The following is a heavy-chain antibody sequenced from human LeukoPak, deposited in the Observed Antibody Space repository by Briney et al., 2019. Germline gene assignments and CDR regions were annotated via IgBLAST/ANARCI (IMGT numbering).Heavy chain of an antibody. V-gene: IGHV6-1*01. CDR1: GDSVSRNIAA. CDR3: ARGQSSYFAMDV. J-gene: IGHJ6*02. CDR2: THYTSKWNN. Sequence: SQTLSLTCAISGDSVSRNIAAWNWTRQSPSRGLECLGRTHYTSKWNNDYAVSVKSRITINPDTSKNQFSLHLNSVTPEDTAVYYCARGQSSYFAMDVWGQGTTVTVS. D-gene: IGHD5-24*01.